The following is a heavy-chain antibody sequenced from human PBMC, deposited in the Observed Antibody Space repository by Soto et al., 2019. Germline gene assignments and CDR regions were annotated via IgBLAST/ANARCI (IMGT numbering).Heavy chain of an antibody. CDR3: ARGQSGYSSGWSPNDF. J-gene: IGHJ4*02. CDR2: MNPNSGNT. Sequence: QLQLVQSGAEVKKPGASVKVSCKASGYTFTSYEINWVRQATGQGLEWMGWMNPNSGNTGYAQKFQGRVTMTRNTSISTAYMELSRLRSEDTAVYYCARGQSGYSSGWSPNDFWGQGTLVTVSS. D-gene: IGHD6-19*01. CDR1: GYTFTSYE. V-gene: IGHV1-8*01.